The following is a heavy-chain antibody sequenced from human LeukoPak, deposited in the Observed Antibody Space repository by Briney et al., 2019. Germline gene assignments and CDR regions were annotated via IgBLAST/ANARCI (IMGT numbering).Heavy chain of an antibody. Sequence: GGSLRLSCEVSGVAFGNFAMSWVRQAPGKRLEWVSGIGGSGAGTYYGDSVKGRFTISRDNSKNTLWLQMNSLRAEDTALYYCALHWSYDYWSEPFEFRGQGTMVAVSS. CDR2: IGGSGAGT. CDR1: GVAFGNFA. D-gene: IGHD3-3*01. J-gene: IGHJ3*01. CDR3: ALHWSYDYWSEPFEF. V-gene: IGHV3-23*01.